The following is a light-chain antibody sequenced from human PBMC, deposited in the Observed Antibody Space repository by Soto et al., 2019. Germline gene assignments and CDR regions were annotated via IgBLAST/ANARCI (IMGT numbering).Light chain of an antibody. V-gene: IGLV4-60*02. J-gene: IGLJ2*01. CDR1: SGHNSYI. CDR3: ETWDSNTFVV. CDR2: LEGSGSY. Sequence: QLVLTQSSSASASLGSSVKLTCTLSSGHNSYIIAWHQQQPGKAPRYLMKLEGSGSYNKGSGVPDRFSGSSSGADRYLTISNLQYEDEADYYCETWDSNTFVVFGGGTKVTVL.